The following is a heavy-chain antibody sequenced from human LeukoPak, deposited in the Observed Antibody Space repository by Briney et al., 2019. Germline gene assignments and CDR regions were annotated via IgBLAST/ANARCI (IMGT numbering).Heavy chain of an antibody. CDR3: ARDPSIAAAGDY. V-gene: IGHV1-2*02. Sequence: GASVKVSCKASGYTFIDYYMHWVRQAPGQGLEWMGWINPTSGGTNYAQKFQGRVTMTRDTSISTAYMELSRLRSDDTAVYYSARDPSIAAAGDYWGQGTLVTVSS. J-gene: IGHJ4*02. CDR2: INPTSGGT. D-gene: IGHD6-13*01. CDR1: GYTFIDYY.